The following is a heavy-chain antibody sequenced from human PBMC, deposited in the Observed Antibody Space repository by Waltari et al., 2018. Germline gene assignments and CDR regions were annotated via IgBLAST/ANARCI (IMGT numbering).Heavy chain of an antibody. D-gene: IGHD3-3*02. CDR2: HYRGGST. CDR3: ASAHLAPFQH. J-gene: IGHJ1*01. V-gene: IGHV3-66*01. CDR1: GFTFSTYE. Sequence: EVQLVQSGGGLVQPGGSLRLSCAASGFTFSTYEITWVRRAPGKGLGWVAVHYRGGSTYYADSVKGRFTISRDNSKNTRYLQMNSLRAEDTAVYYCASAHLAPFQHWGQGTLVTVSS.